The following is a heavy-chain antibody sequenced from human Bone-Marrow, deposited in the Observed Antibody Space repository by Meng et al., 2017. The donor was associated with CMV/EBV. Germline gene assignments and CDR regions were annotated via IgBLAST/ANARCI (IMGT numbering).Heavy chain of an antibody. J-gene: IGHJ6*02. CDR1: GFTFSSYW. V-gene: IGHV3-7*01. Sequence: GESLKISCAASGFTFSSYWMSWVRQAPGKGLEWVANIKQDGSEKYYVDSVKGRFTISRDNAKNSLYLQMNSLRAEDTAVYYCARESIVGAYYYYYYGMDVWGQGTTVTVS. D-gene: IGHD1-26*01. CDR2: IKQDGSEK. CDR3: ARESIVGAYYYYYYGMDV.